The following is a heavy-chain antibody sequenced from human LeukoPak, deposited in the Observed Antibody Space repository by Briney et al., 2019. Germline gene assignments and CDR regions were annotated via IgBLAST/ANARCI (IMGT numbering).Heavy chain of an antibody. V-gene: IGHV1-3*03. J-gene: IGHJ4*02. CDR3: ARDPSNLLWFGELKYYFDY. D-gene: IGHD3-10*01. CDR1: GYTFTSYA. CDR2: INAGNGNT. Sequence: ASVKVSCKASGYTFTSYAMNWVRQAPGQGLEWMGWINAGNGNTKYSQEFQGRVTITRDTSASTAYMELSSLRSEDMAVYYCARDPSNLLWFGELKYYFDYWGQGTLVTVSS.